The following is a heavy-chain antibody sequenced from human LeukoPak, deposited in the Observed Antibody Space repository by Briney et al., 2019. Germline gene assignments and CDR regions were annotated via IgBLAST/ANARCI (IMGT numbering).Heavy chain of an antibody. CDR2: IKQDGSGK. J-gene: IGHJ4*02. V-gene: IGHV3-7*01. CDR1: GFTFSSYW. Sequence: GGSLRLSCAASGFTFSSYWMSWVRQAPGKGLEWVANIKQDGSGKYYVDSAKGRFTISRDNAKNSLYLQMNSLRAEDTAVYYCARDLLLWFGELLRPLDYWGQGTLVTVSS. D-gene: IGHD3-10*01. CDR3: ARDLLLWFGELLRPLDY.